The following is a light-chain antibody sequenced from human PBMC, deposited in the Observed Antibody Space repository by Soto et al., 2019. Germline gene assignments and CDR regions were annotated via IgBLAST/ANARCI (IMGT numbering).Light chain of an antibody. V-gene: IGKV1-9*01. J-gene: IGKJ1*01. CDR1: QGISSH. CDR2: AAS. Sequence: DIQLTQSPSFLSASVGDRVTLTCRASQGISSHLAWYQQKPGKAPKLLIYAASTLQSGVPSRFSGSGSGTEFTLTISSLQPEDFSTYYCQQLNSFPGTF. CDR3: QQLNSFPGT.